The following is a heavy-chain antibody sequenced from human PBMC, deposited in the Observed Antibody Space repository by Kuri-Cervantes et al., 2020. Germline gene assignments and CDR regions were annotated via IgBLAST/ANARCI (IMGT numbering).Heavy chain of an antibody. V-gene: IGHV3-23*01. CDR1: GFTFSSYG. Sequence: ETLSLTCAASGFTFSSYGMHWVRQAPGKGLEWVSVISAGAKSTFYADSVKGRFTVSRDNSKNMLYLQMKSLRAEDTAVYYCTKDYCISGVCYPDYWGQGTLVTVSS. J-gene: IGHJ4*02. CDR3: TKDYCISGVCYPDY. CDR2: ISAGAKST. D-gene: IGHD2-8*01.